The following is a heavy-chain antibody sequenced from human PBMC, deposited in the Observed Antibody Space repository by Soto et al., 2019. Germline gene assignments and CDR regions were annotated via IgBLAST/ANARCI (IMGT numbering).Heavy chain of an antibody. Sequence: QVQLQESGPRLVKSSQTLYLTCTVSGGSINSGDYYWSWIRQSPGKGLEWVGYMYYSGITDYNASLKIRFTISLDPSKTQFPRKLTSVPAADTAVYFCAGWSGVGVAGMDVWGQGTTVTVSS. J-gene: IGHJ6*02. CDR3: AGWSGVGVAGMDV. D-gene: IGHD2-15*01. CDR2: MYYSGIT. V-gene: IGHV4-30-4*01. CDR1: GGSINSGDYY.